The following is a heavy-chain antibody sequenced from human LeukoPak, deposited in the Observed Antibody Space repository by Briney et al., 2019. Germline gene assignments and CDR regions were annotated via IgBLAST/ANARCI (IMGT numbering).Heavy chain of an antibody. CDR2: IYYSGTT. J-gene: IGHJ3*01. CDR1: DGSISSSSLY. D-gene: IGHD3-16*01. Sequence: SETLSLTCSVSDGSISSSSLYWGWLRQPPGKGLEWIATIYYSGTTDYNPSLDTRVIVSVDTSKNQFSLRLSSVTAADTAVYYCARHPMIKKAFDFWGQGTLVTVSS. CDR3: ARHPMIKKAFDF. V-gene: IGHV4-39*01.